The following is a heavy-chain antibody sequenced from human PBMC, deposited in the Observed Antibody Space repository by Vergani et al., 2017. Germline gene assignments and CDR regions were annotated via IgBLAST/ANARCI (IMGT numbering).Heavy chain of an antibody. CDR1: GFTFRNFG. J-gene: IGHJ4*02. V-gene: IGHV3-30*18. D-gene: IGHD3-10*02. CDR2: ISHDGSES. Sequence: QAKLVESGGGVVQPGGSLRLSCAASGFTFRNFGMHWVRQAPGKGLEWVALISHDGSESFYGTSVTGRLTISRDNSKNTLFRQLSSLKAEDTSVYYCAKAAGMGITVSATIDSWGQGTLVLVSS. CDR3: AKAAGMGITVSATIDS.